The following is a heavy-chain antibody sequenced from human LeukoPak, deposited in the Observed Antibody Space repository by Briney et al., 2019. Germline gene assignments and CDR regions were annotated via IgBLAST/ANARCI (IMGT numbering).Heavy chain of an antibody. J-gene: IGHJ4*02. CDR1: GVSISSYY. CDR3: ARENGSGSFDY. V-gene: IGHV4-59*12. D-gene: IGHD3-10*01. Sequence: PSETLSLTCTVSGVSISSYYWSWIRQPPGKGLEWIGYIYYSGSTNYNPSLKSRVTISVDTSKNQFSLKLSSVTAADTAVYYCARENGSGSFDYWGQGTLVTVSS. CDR2: IYYSGST.